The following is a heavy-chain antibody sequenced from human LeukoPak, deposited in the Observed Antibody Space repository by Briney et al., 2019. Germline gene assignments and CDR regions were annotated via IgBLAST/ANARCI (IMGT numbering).Heavy chain of an antibody. CDR1: GLTFSNHA. CDR2: ISGSGGST. Sequence: GGSLRLLCAASGLTFSNHAMTWVRQAPAKELEWVSGISGSGGSTYYVCAVKGQFTISRDNSKNTLYLQMNSLRAEDTAVYYCAKDRGGNYLFYLDYWGQGTGVTVSS. D-gene: IGHD1-26*01. CDR3: AKDRGGNYLFYLDY. J-gene: IGHJ4*02. V-gene: IGHV3-23*01.